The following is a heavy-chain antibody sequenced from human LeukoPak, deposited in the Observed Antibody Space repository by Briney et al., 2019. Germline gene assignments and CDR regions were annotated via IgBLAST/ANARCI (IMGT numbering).Heavy chain of an antibody. CDR2: ISNSGSYI. J-gene: IGHJ3*01. CDR3: ARKGNAFDF. D-gene: IGHD3-10*01. Sequence: PGGSLRLSCEASGFTFSSYNMNWVRQAPGKGLEWVSSISNSGSYIYYADSVKGRFTISRINAKNSLYLQMDSLRAEDTAVYYCARKGNAFDFWGQGTMVTVSS. CDR1: GFTFSSYN. V-gene: IGHV3-21*01.